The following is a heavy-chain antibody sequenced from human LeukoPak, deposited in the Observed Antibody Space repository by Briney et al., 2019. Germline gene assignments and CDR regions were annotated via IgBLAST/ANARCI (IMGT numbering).Heavy chain of an antibody. D-gene: IGHD3-10*01. CDR2: IIPILGIA. V-gene: IGHV1-69*04. J-gene: IGHJ4*02. CDR3: ARSKYGSGFNPPKELDY. CDR1: GGTFSSYA. Sequence: SVKVCCKACGGTFSSYAISWVRQAPGQGLEWMGRIIPILGIANYAQKFQGRVTITADKSTSIAYMELSSLRSEDTAVYYCARSKYGSGFNPPKELDYWGQGTLVTVSS.